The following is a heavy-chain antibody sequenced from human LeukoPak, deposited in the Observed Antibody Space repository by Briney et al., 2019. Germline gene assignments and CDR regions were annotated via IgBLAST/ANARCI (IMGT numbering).Heavy chain of an antibody. V-gene: IGHV1-2*02. D-gene: IGHD3-10*01. CDR3: ARGSTTYYYGSGSYKIFDY. CDR1: GYTFTGYY. Sequence: ASVKVSCKASGYTFTGYYMHWVRQAPGQGLEWMGWINPNSGGTNYAQKFQGRVTMTRDTSISTAYMELSRLRSDDTAVYYCARGSTTYYYGSGSYKIFDYWGQGTLVTVSS. J-gene: IGHJ4*02. CDR2: INPNSGGT.